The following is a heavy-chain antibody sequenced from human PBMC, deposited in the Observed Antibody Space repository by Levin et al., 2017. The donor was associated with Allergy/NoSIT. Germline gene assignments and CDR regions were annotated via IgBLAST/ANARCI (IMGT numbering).Heavy chain of an antibody. CDR3: ARDRGSGTLGMDV. CDR2: IWYDGSKG. J-gene: IGHJ6*02. CDR1: GFIFSDYG. D-gene: IGHD2-15*01. V-gene: IGHV3-33*01. Sequence: PGGSLRLSCVVSGFIFSDYGMHWVRQAPGKGLEWVAFIWYDGSKGFYEDSVKGRFTISRDDSKNMLYLQMNGLRADDTAVYYCARDRGSGTLGMDVGGQGTTVTVSS.